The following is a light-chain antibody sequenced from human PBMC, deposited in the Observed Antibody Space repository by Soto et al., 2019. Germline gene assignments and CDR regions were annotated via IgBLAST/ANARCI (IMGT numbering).Light chain of an antibody. V-gene: IGKV3-11*01. J-gene: IGKJ1*01. CDR2: DVS. Sequence: EVVLTQSPATLSLSPGERATLSCRASQSVRSFLAWYQQKPGQAPRLLIYDVSNRATGIPARFSGSGSGTDFTLTISSLEPEDFSVYYCHQRNNWPWTLGQGTKVEIK. CDR1: QSVRSF. CDR3: HQRNNWPWT.